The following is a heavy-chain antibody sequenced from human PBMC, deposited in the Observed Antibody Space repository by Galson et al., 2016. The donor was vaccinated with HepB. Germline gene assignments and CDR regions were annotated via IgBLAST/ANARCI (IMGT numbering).Heavy chain of an antibody. J-gene: IGHJ2*01. Sequence: SLRLSCAASGFTFINYGMSWVRQAPGKGLEWVSSISNSGVSTFYAESVKGRFTISRDNSKDTLYLQMNSLGVEDTATYYCAQTLNSGTHWHFDLWGRGTLVIVSS. CDR2: ISNSGVST. V-gene: IGHV3-23*01. CDR1: GFTFINYG. CDR3: AQTLNSGTHWHFDL. D-gene: IGHD3-10*01.